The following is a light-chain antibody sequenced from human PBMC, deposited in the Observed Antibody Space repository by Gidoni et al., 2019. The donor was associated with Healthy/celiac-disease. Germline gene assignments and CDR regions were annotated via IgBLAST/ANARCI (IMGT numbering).Light chain of an antibody. Sequence: DIVMTEFPLALPVTPGEPASISCRSSQGLLHSNGYNYLDWYLQKPGQSPQLLIYLGSNRASGVPDRFSGSGSGTDFTLKISKVEAEDVGVYYCMQALQTPRTFGPGTKVDIK. V-gene: IGKV2-28*01. CDR1: QGLLHSNGYNY. CDR2: LGS. J-gene: IGKJ3*01. CDR3: MQALQTPRT.